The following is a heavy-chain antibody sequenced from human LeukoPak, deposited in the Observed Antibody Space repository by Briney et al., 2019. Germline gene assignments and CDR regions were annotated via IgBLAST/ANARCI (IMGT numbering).Heavy chain of an antibody. V-gene: IGHV4-34*01. CDR2: INHSGSN. CDR3: ARGLRPIQH. CDR1: GGCFSGYY. J-gene: IGHJ1*01. Sequence: SETLSLTCAVYGGCFSGYYWSWIRRPPGKGLEWIGEINHSGSNNYNPSLKRRVTISADTSKNQFSLKLSSVTAADTAVYYCARGLRPIQHWGQGTLVTVSS.